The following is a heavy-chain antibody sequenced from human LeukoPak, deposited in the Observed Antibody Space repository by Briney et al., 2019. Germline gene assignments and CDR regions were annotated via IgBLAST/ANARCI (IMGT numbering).Heavy chain of an antibody. CDR2: IDEDGKTI. CDR1: GFTFNSDW. J-gene: IGHJ5*02. Sequence: PGGSLRLSCAASGFTFNSDWMHWVRQAPGKGLVWVSRIDEDGKTIDYADSVKGRFTISRDNAKETLYLQMSSPRDEDTAVYYCVSDLCGGDDQWGRGTLVTVSS. D-gene: IGHD3-3*01. V-gene: IGHV3-74*01. CDR3: VSDLCGGDDQ.